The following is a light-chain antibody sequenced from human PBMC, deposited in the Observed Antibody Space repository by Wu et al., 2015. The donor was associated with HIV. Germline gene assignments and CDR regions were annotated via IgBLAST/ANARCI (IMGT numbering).Light chain of an antibody. J-gene: IGKJ1*01. CDR1: QTVTSDY. Sequence: DNVLTQSPGTLSLSPGERATLSCRASQTVTSDYLAWYQHKPGQAPRLLIYGASDRATGIPDRFSGSGSGTDFTLTISSLEPEDFAVYYCQHRSNWPTFGQGTKVEIQ. CDR3: QHRSNWPT. V-gene: IGKV3D-20*02. CDR2: GAS.